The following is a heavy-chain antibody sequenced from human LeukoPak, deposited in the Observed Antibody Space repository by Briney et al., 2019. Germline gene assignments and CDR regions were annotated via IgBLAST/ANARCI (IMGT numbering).Heavy chain of an antibody. D-gene: IGHD1-20*01. V-gene: IGHV4-34*01. J-gene: IGHJ4*02. CDR3: ARGLDSWNVYIFDY. CDR2: INHSGST. Sequence: SETLSLTCAVYSGSFSGYYWSWIRQPPGKGLEWIGEINHSGSTNYNPSLKSRVTISVDTSKNQFSLKLSSVTAADTAVYYCARGLDSWNVYIFDYWGLGTLVTVSS. CDR1: SGSFSGYY.